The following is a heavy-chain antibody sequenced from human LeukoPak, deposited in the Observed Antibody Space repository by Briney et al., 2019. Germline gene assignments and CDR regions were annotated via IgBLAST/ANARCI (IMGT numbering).Heavy chain of an antibody. CDR2: IRYEGTNK. CDR3: AKDRQIFSGSAWYEGDY. J-gene: IGHJ4*02. Sequence: PGGSLRLSCAASGFTFSSYGMHWVRQAPGKGLEWVAFIRYEGTNKYYADSVKGRFTISRDNSKNTLYLQMNSLRPEDTALYYCAKDRQIFSGSAWYEGDYWGQGTLVTVSS. CDR1: GFTFSSYG. V-gene: IGHV3-30*02. D-gene: IGHD6-19*01.